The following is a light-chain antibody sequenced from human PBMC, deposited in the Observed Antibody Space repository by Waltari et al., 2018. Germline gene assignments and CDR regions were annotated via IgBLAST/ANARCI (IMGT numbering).Light chain of an antibody. CDR3: QQYDKFPLT. Sequence: IQMTQSASYLPASVGDRITFTCQASQDIRKYLNWYQQKIGKAPKLLIYDASTLETGVPSRFSGSGSGTDFTFTISSLQPEDIATYFCQQYDKFPLTFGGGTKVEIK. CDR1: QDIRKY. CDR2: DAS. V-gene: IGKV1-33*01. J-gene: IGKJ4*01.